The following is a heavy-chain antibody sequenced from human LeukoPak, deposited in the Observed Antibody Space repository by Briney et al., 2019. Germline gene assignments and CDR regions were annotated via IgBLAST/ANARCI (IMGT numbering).Heavy chain of an antibody. CDR1: GRSISTYY. V-gene: IGHV4-59*01. J-gene: IGHJ5*02. CDR3: ARDRRGYCSGGSCRNWFDP. Sequence: SETLSLTCTISGRSISTYYWSWIRQPPGKGLEWIGYIYYSGSTNYNPSLKSRATISVDTSKNQFSLKLSSVTAADTAVYYCARDRRGYCSGGSCRNWFDPWGQGTLVTVSS. CDR2: IYYSGST. D-gene: IGHD2-15*01.